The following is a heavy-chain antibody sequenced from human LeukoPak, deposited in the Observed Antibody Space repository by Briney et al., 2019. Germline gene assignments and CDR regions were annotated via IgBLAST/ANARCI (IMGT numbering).Heavy chain of an antibody. Sequence: GGSLRLSCAASGFTFSSYEMNWVRQAPGKGLEWVSYISRSGGTRYYAESVKGRFTISRHNAKNPLYLQMNSLRAEDTAVYYCARDRGQTGYYWSYYYYMDVWGIGTTVTVSS. CDR1: GFTFSSYE. J-gene: IGHJ6*03. D-gene: IGHD3-9*01. CDR2: ISRSGGTR. V-gene: IGHV3-48*03. CDR3: ARDRGQTGYYWSYYYYMDV.